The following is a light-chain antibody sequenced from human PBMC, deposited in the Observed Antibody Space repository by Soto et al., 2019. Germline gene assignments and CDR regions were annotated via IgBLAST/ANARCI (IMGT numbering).Light chain of an antibody. V-gene: IGKV3-15*01. CDR3: QKYNNWPWT. CDR1: QSVDIN. Sequence: VMTQSPATLSVSPGDSATLSCRASQSVDINLAWYQKKAGQAPRILIYGESTRATAIPDRFSGSGSGTELTLTIDSLQSEDFAVYHCQKYNNWPWTCGQGTKVDI. CDR2: GES. J-gene: IGKJ1*01.